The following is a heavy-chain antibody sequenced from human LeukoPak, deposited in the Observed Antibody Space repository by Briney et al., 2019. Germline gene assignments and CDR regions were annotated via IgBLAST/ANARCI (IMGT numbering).Heavy chain of an antibody. Sequence: GGSLRLSCAASGFTFSTYAMSWVRQAPGKGLEWVSTIGGSGGGTYYAESVKGRFIISRDTSKNTLFLQMNSLRAEDTALYYCARNDFGSGWLGDYWGQGTLVTVSS. V-gene: IGHV3-23*01. J-gene: IGHJ4*02. CDR2: IGGSGGGT. CDR3: ARNDFGSGWLGDY. D-gene: IGHD6-19*01. CDR1: GFTFSTYA.